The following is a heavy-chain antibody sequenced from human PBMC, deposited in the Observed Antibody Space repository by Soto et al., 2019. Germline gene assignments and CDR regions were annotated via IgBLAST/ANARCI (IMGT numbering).Heavy chain of an antibody. CDR3: ARELIAARRAFDF. J-gene: IGHJ4*02. V-gene: IGHV4-4*07. D-gene: IGHD6-13*01. CDR1: GGSIPDYY. Sequence: SETLSLTCSVSGGSIPDYYWSWIRQPAGKGLEWIGRIYTSGSTNYNPSLKSRVTMSVDTSKNQFSLKLSSVTAADTAVYYCARELIAARRAFDFWGQGTLVTVSS. CDR2: IYTSGST.